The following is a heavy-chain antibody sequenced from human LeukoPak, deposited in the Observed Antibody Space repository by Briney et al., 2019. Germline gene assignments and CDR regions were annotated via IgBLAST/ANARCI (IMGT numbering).Heavy chain of an antibody. V-gene: IGHV3-7*01. D-gene: IGHD3-16*02. CDR1: VLSPTNYL. CDR2: IKQDGSET. CDR3: ATRGDLSWFGALRH. J-gene: IGHJ4*02. Sequence: GGSLSLSCVVSVLSPTNYLMDWVRQAPGKGLEWVAFIKQDGSETSYADSVKGRFTISRDNARNSLFLQMNSLRAEDTAVYYCATRGDLSWFGALRHWSQGTLFTVS.